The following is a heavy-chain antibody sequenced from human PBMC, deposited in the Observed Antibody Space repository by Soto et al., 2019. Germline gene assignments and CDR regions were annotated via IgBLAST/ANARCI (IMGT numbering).Heavy chain of an antibody. CDR3: ARSITFDWLFFDY. Sequence: QVQLQESGPGLVKPSGTLSLTCTVSGASINRNNWWSGVRQAPGKGLEWIGEIYHSGSTNYNPSLKSRVTISVDKSKNQFSLKLSSVTAADTAVYYCARSITFDWLFFDYWGQGTLVTVSS. J-gene: IGHJ4*02. CDR2: IYHSGST. CDR1: GASINRNNW. V-gene: IGHV4-4*02. D-gene: IGHD3-9*01.